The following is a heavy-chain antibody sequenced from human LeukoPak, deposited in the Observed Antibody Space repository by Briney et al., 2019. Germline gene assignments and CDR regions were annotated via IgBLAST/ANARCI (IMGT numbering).Heavy chain of an antibody. J-gene: IGHJ4*02. V-gene: IGHV3-30*14. D-gene: IGHD2-2*01. CDR3: ARAPLGSPMDY. CDR2: ISNDGADK. CDR1: EFTFTNYG. Sequence: PGGSLRLSCAAPEFTFTNYGMHWVRQAPGKGLEWVAVISNDGADKYYADSVKGRFTISRDNSKNTLYLQMNSLRVEDTAIYYCARAPLGSPMDYWGQGTLVTVSS.